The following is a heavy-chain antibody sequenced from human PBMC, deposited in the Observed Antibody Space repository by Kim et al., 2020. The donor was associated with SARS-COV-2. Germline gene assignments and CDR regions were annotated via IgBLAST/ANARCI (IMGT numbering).Heavy chain of an antibody. V-gene: IGHV1-2*06. Sequence: ASVKVSCEGAGYTFVDYYMHWVRQAPGQGLEWMGRINPKTGGTNYAQKFQGRVTMTSDTSISIAYMALNRLTSDDTAVFYCARGDRRAIFGDYPGYWGQGTRVTVSS. D-gene: IGHD4-17*01. CDR3: ARGDRRAIFGDYPGY. CDR1: GYTFVDYY. J-gene: IGHJ4*02. CDR2: INPKTGGT.